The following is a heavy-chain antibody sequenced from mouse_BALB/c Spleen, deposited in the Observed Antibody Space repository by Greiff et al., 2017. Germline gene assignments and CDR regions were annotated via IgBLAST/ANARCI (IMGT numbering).Heavy chain of an antibody. V-gene: IGHV5-4*02. J-gene: IGHJ2*01. Sequence: EVQRVESGGGLVKPGGSLKLSCAASGFTFSDYYMYWVRQTPEKRLEWVATISDGGSYTYYPDSVKGRFTISRDNAKNNLYLQMSSLKSEDTAMYYCAREGLLRLAAWFAYWGQGTTLTVSS. CDR2: ISDGGSYT. D-gene: IGHD1-2*01. CDR1: GFTFSDYY. CDR3: AREGLLRLAAWFAY.